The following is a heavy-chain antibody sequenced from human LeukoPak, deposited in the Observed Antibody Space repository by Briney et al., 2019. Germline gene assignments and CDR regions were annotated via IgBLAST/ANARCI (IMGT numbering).Heavy chain of an antibody. CDR1: GYTFTSYG. CDR2: ISAYNGNT. J-gene: IGHJ6*02. D-gene: IGHD3-10*01. CDR3: AREHLSPTLLWFGELLPGVYYYGMDV. Sequence: GASVKVSCKASGYTFTSYGISWVRQAPGQGLEWMGWISAYNGNTNYAQKLQGRVTMTTDTSTSTAYMELRSLRSDDTAGYYCAREHLSPTLLWFGELLPGVYYYGMDVWGQGTTVTVSS. V-gene: IGHV1-18*01.